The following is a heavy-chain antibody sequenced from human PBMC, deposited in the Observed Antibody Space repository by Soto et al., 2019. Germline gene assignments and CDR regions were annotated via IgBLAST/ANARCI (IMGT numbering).Heavy chain of an antibody. Sequence: GGSLRLSCVASGFTFRSYTMNWVRQAPGKGLEWVSAIRGFSPYTFYADSVKGRFTISRDNAKNSLYLQMNSLRAEDTAVYYCTADRRGGSGGHYPQFDFWGHGTLVTVSS. V-gene: IGHV3-21*01. D-gene: IGHD3-22*01. CDR2: IRGFSPYT. CDR3: TADRRGGSGGHYPQFDF. J-gene: IGHJ4*01. CDR1: GFTFRSYT.